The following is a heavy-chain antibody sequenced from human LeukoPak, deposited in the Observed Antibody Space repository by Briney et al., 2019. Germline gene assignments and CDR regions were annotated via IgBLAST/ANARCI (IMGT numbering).Heavy chain of an antibody. CDR3: ARDLEAYQAVAGTFWFDP. V-gene: IGHV3-21*01. D-gene: IGHD6-19*01. Sequence: GGSLRLSCAASGFTFSSYGMNWVRQTPAKGLEWVSSISSSGNYKYYADSVKGRFTISRDNAKNSLYLQMNSLRAEDTAVYYCARDLEAYQAVAGTFWFDPWGQGTLVTASS. J-gene: IGHJ5*02. CDR1: GFTFSSYG. CDR2: ISSSGNYK.